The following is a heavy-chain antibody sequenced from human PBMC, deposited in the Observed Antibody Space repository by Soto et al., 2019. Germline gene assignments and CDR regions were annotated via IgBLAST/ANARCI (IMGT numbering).Heavy chain of an antibody. V-gene: IGHV4-30-2*01. CDR2: IYHSLST. CDR3: ARVPDY. CDR1: GGSISSGGYS. J-gene: IGHJ4*02. Sequence: QLQLQASGSGLVKPSQTLSLTCSVSGGSISSGGYSWSWIRQPPGQCLEWMAYIYHSLSTYYNPSLKSRVTITVSMSKTQFYTKLSSVTAADTAVYYCARVPDYWGQGTLVTVSS.